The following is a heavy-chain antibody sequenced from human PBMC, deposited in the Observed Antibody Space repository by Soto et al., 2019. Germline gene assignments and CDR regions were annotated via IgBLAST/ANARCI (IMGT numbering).Heavy chain of an antibody. CDR2: IWYDGTNE. V-gene: IGHV3-33*01. CDR3: ARERSHGSETYNVPLDN. J-gene: IGHJ4*02. Sequence: QVQLVESGGGVVQPGRSLRLSCAASGFTFSNYGMHWVRLAPGKGLEGVATIWYDGTNEYYADSVKGQFTISRDNSKNTLYLQRNRLRAEDTAVYYCARERSHGSETYNVPLDNWGQGTLVTVSS. CDR1: GFTFSNYG. D-gene: IGHD3-10*01.